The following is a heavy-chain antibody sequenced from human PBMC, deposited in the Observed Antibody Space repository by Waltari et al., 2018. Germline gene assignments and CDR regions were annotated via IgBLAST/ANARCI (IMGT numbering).Heavy chain of an antibody. CDR1: GGSLTGYY. D-gene: IGHD3-10*01. CDR2: INHRGST. J-gene: IGHJ5*02. Sequence: QVQLQQWGAGLLKPSETLSLTCAVYGGSLTGYYWTWIRQPPGKGLEWIGEINHRGSTNYKSSLTSRVTISVDTSKSQFSLKLTSVTAADTAVYYCVRVWSTSTWFGRLDRLDPWGQGTLVTVHS. CDR3: VRVWSTSTWFGRLDRLDP. V-gene: IGHV4-34*01.